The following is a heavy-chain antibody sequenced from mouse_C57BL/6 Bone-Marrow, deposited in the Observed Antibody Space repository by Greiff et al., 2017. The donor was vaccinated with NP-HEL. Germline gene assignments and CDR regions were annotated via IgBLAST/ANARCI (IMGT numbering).Heavy chain of an antibody. CDR3: TTHSSGYFDY. D-gene: IGHD3-2*02. V-gene: IGHV14-4*01. CDR1: GFNIKDDY. J-gene: IGHJ2*01. Sequence: EVQLQQSGAELVRPGASVKLSCTASGFNIKDDYMHWVKQRPVQGLEWIGWIDPENGDTEYASKFQGKATITADTSSNTAYLQLSSLTSEDTAVYYCTTHSSGYFDYWGQGTTLTVSS. CDR2: IDPENGDT.